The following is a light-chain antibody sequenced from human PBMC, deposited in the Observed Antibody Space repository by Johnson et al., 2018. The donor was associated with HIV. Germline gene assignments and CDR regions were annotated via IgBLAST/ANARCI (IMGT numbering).Light chain of an antibody. CDR3: GTWDRSLSAGGV. V-gene: IGLV1-51*02. Sequence: QSVLTQPPSVSAAPGQKVTISCSGSSSNIVDNYVSWYQQLPGTAPKLLIYENTKRPSGIPDRFSGSKSGTSATLGITRLQPGDEGDYYCGTWDRSLSAGGVFGTGTKVTVL. J-gene: IGLJ1*01. CDR1: SSNIVDNY. CDR2: ENT.